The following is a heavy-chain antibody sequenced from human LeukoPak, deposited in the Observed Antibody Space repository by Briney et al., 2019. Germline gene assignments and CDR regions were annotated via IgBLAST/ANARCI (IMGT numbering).Heavy chain of an antibody. J-gene: IGHJ4*02. Sequence: MSSETLSLTCTVSGVSISSYYWSWIRQPPGKGLEWIGYIYYSGSTNYNPSLKSRVTISVDTSKNQFSLKLSSVTAADTAVYYCARVAAAGTLSLDYWGQGTLVTVSS. V-gene: IGHV4-59*01. CDR2: IYYSGST. D-gene: IGHD6-13*01. CDR3: ARVAAAGTLSLDY. CDR1: GVSISSYY.